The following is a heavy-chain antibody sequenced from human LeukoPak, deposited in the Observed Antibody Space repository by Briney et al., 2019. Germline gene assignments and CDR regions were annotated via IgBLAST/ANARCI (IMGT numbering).Heavy chain of an antibody. CDR3: ARGRDHRLIDS. CDR1: GYVFVSYY. J-gene: IGHJ4*02. V-gene: IGHV1-18*01. CDR2: ISAYNGHT. D-gene: IGHD1-14*01. Sequence: ASVKVSCKASGYVFVSYYINWVRQAPGQGLEWMGSISAYNGHTNFAQKFQGRVTMTTDTATSTAYMEMTSLTSDDTAMYFCARGRDHRLIDSWGPGTLVTVSS.